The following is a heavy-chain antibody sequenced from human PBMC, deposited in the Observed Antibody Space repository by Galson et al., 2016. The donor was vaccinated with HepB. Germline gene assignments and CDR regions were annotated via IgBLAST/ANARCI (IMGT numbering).Heavy chain of an antibody. V-gene: IGHV3-33*01. CDR3: ARGSSSRSIYYYYYYTMDV. CDR1: GFTFSRFG. Sequence: SLRLSCAASGFTFSRFGMHWVRQAPGKGLAWVAVIWYDRGKEYYTESVKGRFTISRDNSKNTLYLEMNTLRVEDTAVYFCARGSSSRSIYYYYYYTMDVWGQGTTVTVSS. CDR2: IWYDRGKE. J-gene: IGHJ6*02. D-gene: IGHD6-6*01.